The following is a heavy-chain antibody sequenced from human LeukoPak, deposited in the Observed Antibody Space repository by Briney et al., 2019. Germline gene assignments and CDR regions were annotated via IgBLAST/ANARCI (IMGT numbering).Heavy chain of an antibody. J-gene: IGHJ4*02. CDR2: IKEDGGAK. CDR1: GFTFSSHW. V-gene: IGHV3-7*01. D-gene: IGHD2-21*02. Sequence: PGGSLRLSCAASGFTFSSHWMSWVRQAPGKGLEWVANIKEDGGAKYYVASVRGRLTISRDNAKNSLYLQMNSLRAEDTAVYFCARTAYCGDACYYYFDYWGQGTLVTVSS. CDR3: ARTAYCGDACYYYFDY.